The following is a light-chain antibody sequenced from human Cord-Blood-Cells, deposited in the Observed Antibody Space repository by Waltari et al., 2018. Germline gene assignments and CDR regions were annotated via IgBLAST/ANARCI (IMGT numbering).Light chain of an antibody. CDR3: SSYAGSNNPHV. CDR1: SSDVGGYNY. V-gene: IGLV2-8*01. CDR2: EVS. Sequence: QSALTQPPSASGSPGQSVTISCTGTSSDVGGYNYVPCYQQHPGKAPKPMIYEVSKRPSGVPDRFSGSKSGNTASLTVSGLQAEDEADYYCSSYAGSNNPHVFGTGTKVTVL. J-gene: IGLJ1*01.